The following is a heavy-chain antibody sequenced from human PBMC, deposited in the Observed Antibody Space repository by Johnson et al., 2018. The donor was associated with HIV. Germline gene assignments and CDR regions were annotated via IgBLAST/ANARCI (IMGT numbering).Heavy chain of an antibody. V-gene: IGHV3-30*02. CDR1: GFSFSSYG. CDR3: ASLPGGMNNALDI. CDR2: TQYDGSNK. D-gene: IGHD1-14*01. J-gene: IGHJ3*02. Sequence: VLLLESGGGLVQPGGSLRLSCAASGFSFSSYGIHWVRQAPGKGLEWVAFTQYDGSNKYYADSVKGRFTISRDNSKKTLFLQMNSLRTEDTAVYYSASLPGGMNNALDIWGRGTMVIVST.